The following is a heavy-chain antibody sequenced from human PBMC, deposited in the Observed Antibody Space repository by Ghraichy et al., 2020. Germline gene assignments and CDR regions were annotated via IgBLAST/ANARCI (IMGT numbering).Heavy chain of an antibody. CDR1: GYTFTSYY. CDR3: ARAWAYYDFWSGYSYFDY. Sequence: ASVKVSCKASGYTFTSYYMHWVRQAPGQGLEWMGIINPSGGSTSYAQKFQGRVTMTRDTSTSTVYMELSSLRSEDTAVYYCARAWAYYDFWSGYSYFDYWGQGTLVTVSS. D-gene: IGHD3-3*01. J-gene: IGHJ4*02. V-gene: IGHV1-46*01. CDR2: INPSGGST.